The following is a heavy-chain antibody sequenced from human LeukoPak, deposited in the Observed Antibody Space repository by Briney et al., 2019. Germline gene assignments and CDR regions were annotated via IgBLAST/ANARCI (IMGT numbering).Heavy chain of an antibody. CDR2: INPNSGGT. CDR3: ARGLYVLRYFDWLLLGY. J-gene: IGHJ4*02. D-gene: IGHD3-9*01. CDR1: GYTFTSYG. Sequence: ASVKVSCKASGYTFTSYGISWVRQAPGQGLEWMGWINPNSGGTNYAQKFQGWVTMTRDTSISTAYMELSRLRSDDTAVYYCARGLYVLRYFDWLLLGYWGQGTLVTVSS. V-gene: IGHV1-2*04.